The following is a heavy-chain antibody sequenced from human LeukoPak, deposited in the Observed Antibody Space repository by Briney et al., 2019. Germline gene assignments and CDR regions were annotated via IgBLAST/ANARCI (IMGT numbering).Heavy chain of an antibody. CDR3: AEPFWRKQTFGGVIVIPHWFDP. V-gene: IGHV4-39*01. CDR2: IYYSGST. CDR1: GGSISSSSYY. Sequence: SETLSLTCTVSGGSISSSSYYCGRIRQPPGKGLEWIGSIYYSGSTYYNPSLKSRVTISVDTSKNQFSLKLSSVTAADQAVYYCAEPFWRKQTFGGVIVIPHWFDPWGQGTLVTVSS. D-gene: IGHD3-16*02. J-gene: IGHJ5*02.